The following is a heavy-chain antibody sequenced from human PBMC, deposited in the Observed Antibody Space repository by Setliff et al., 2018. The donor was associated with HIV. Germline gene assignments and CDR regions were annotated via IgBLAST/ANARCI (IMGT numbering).Heavy chain of an antibody. D-gene: IGHD3-10*01. V-gene: IGHV3-7*03. CDR1: GFTFSSYW. CDR2: IKQDGSEK. J-gene: IGHJ3*01. Sequence: HPGWSLRLSCAASGFTFSSYWMSWVRQAPGKGLEWVANIKQDGSEKYHVDSVKGRFTISRDNAKNSLYLQMNSLRAEDTAVYYCVRDGPPRAAFDVWGRGTMVTVSS. CDR3: VRDGPPRAAFDV.